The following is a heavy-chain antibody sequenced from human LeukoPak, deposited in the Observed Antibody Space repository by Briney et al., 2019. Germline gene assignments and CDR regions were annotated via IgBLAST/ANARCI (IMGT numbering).Heavy chain of an antibody. V-gene: IGHV3-23*01. J-gene: IGHJ4*02. D-gene: IGHD5-18*01. Sequence: GGSLRLSCVASGFTYNSHAMSWVRQAPGKGLEWVSGISANGANTYYTDSVRGRFTISRGNSKNTVYLQMSSLSAEDTAIYYCAKDQGFSYYYLDYWGQGILVTVSS. CDR3: AKDQGFSYYYLDY. CDR2: ISANGANT. CDR1: GFTYNSHA.